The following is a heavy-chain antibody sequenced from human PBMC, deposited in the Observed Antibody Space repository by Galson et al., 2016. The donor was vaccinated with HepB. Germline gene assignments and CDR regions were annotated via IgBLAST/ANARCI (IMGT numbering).Heavy chain of an antibody. Sequence: SVKVSCKASGYTFTEYDMNWARQATGQGLEWMGWMNPNSGNRGYAQKFQGRVTMTRDTSIKTAFMELSSLRSEDTAVYFCVRGGVSGNFAWREAEHWGQGSLGTVSS. CDR1: GYTFTEYD. CDR2: MNPNSGNR. J-gene: IGHJ4*02. D-gene: IGHD1-26*01. CDR3: VRGGVSGNFAWREAEH. V-gene: IGHV1-8*01.